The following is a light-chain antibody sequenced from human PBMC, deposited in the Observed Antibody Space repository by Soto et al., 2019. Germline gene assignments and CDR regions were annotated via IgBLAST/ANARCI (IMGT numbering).Light chain of an antibody. Sequence: EIGLRQSPGTLSLSPGERATLSCRASQSVSSSYLAWYQQKPGQAPRLLIYGASNRATGIPDRFSGSGSGTDFTLTISRLEPEDFGVYYGQQYGSSPLTFGGGTKVEIK. CDR1: QSVSSSY. CDR2: GAS. CDR3: QQYGSSPLT. J-gene: IGKJ4*01. V-gene: IGKV3-20*01.